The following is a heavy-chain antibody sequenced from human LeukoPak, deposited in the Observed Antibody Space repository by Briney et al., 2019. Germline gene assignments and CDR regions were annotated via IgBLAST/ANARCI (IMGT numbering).Heavy chain of an antibody. D-gene: IGHD3-22*01. CDR2: IYYSGST. CDR3: ARVDSSGYYYYYYYMDV. Sequence: PSETLSLTCTVSGGSISSSSNYWGWIRQPPGKGLEWIGSIYYSGSTYYNPSPKSRVTISVDTSKNQFSLKLSSVTAADTAVYYCARVDSSGYYYYYYYMDVWGKGTTVTVSS. V-gene: IGHV4-39*07. CDR1: GGSISSSSNY. J-gene: IGHJ6*03.